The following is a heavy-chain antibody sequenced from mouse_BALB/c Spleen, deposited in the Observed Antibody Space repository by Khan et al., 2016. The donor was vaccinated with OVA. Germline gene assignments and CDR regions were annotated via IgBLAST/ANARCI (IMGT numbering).Heavy chain of an antibody. CDR3: ARKNGSDFDY. CDR1: GYSFTGYF. Sequence: VQPKESGPELVKPGASVKISCKASGYSFTGYFMNWVMQSHGKSLEWIGRINPHIGENFLHQKFKGKAKLTVDESCSTVHMELRSLASEDSAVYYCARKNGSDFDYWGQGTTLTVSS. CDR2: INPHIGEN. D-gene: IGHD1-1*01. J-gene: IGHJ2*01. V-gene: IGHV1-20*02.